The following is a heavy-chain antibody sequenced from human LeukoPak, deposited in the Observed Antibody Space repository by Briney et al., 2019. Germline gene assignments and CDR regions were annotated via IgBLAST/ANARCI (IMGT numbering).Heavy chain of an antibody. CDR2: ITNSSSYI. CDR3: ARVATKQQLVLNAFDI. V-gene: IGHV3-21*01. CDR1: GFTFSSYN. Sequence: GGSLRLSCAASGFTFSSYNMNWVRQAPGKGLEWVSSITNSSSYIYYADSVKGRFTISRDNAKNSLYLQINSLRAEDTAVYYCARVATKQQLVLNAFDIWGQGTMVTVSS. J-gene: IGHJ3*02. D-gene: IGHD6-13*01.